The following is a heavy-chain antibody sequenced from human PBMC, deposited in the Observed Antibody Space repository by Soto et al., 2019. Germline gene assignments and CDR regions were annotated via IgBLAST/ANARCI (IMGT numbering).Heavy chain of an antibody. CDR3: VREAYIGYGHAIDH. D-gene: IGHD5-12*01. V-gene: IGHV4-59*01. CDR2: NYHSGIT. CDR1: GVTISTYY. J-gene: IGHJ4*02. Sequence: SETLSLTCAACGVTISTYYWSWIRQPPGKGLEWIGYNYHSGITNYNPSLKSRVTISVDTTKNQFSMRLTSVTAADTAIFYCVREAYIGYGHAIDHWGQGTLVTVSS.